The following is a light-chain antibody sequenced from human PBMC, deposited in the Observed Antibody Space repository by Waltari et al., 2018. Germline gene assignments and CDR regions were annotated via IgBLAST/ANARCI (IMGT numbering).Light chain of an antibody. CDR2: DAS. V-gene: IGKV1-12*01. J-gene: IGKJ4*01. CDR1: QGISNL. CDR3: LHVNSFPIT. Sequence: IQMTQSPSSVSASIGDRVTITCRASQGISNLLAWYQQKPGKAPRLLIYDASTLQSGVPSRFSGSGYGTDFSLTISSLQPDDFATYSCLHVNSFPITFGGGTKVEIK.